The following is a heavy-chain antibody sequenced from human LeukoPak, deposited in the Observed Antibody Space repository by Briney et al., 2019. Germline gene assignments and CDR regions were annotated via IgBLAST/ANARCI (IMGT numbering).Heavy chain of an antibody. CDR2: ISGGGGTT. CDR3: AKVGNDVYAYFYHNIDV. D-gene: IGHD5/OR15-5a*01. Sequence: GGSLRLSCAASGFSFSRCGMSWVRQAPGKGLEWVAVISGGGGTTFYADSVKGRFTISRDNSENTLYLQMNSLRAEDTAVYFCAKVGNDVYAYFYHNIDVWGQGSLVTVSS. V-gene: IGHV3-23*01. CDR1: GFSFSRCG. J-gene: IGHJ4*01.